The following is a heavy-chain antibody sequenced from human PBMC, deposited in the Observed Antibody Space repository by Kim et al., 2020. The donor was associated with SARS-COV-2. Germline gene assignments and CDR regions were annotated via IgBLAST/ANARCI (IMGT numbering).Heavy chain of an antibody. CDR2: MNPNSGNT. J-gene: IGHJ5*02. CDR3: ARRYYYASGSKNFDP. CDR1: GYTFTSFN. Sequence: ASVKVSCKASGYTFTSFNINWVRQATGQGLEWMGWMNPNSGNTGYAQKFQGRITMTRNTSISTAYMELSSLRSEDTAVYYCARRYYYASGSKNFDPWGQGTLVTVSS. D-gene: IGHD3-10*01. V-gene: IGHV1-8*01.